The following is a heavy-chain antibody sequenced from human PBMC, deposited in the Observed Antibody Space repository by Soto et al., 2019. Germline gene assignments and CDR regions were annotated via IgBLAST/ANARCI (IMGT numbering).Heavy chain of an antibody. J-gene: IGHJ5*02. D-gene: IGHD3-22*01. V-gene: IGHV4-61*01. CDR2: IYYSGST. Sequence: SETLSLTCTVSGGSVSSGSYYWSWIRQPPGKGLEWIGYIYYSGSTNYNPSLKSRVTISVDTSKNQFSLKLSSVTAADTAVYYCARENSSGYYYMPYNWFDPWGQGTLVTVPQ. CDR1: GGSVSSGSYY. CDR3: ARENSSGYYYMPYNWFDP.